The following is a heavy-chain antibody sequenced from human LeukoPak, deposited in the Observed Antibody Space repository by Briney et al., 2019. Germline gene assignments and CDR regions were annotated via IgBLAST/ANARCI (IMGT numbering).Heavy chain of an antibody. CDR2: IYTSGST. CDR3: ARASYGSGSYMFDY. CDR1: GGSISSYY. V-gene: IGHV4-4*07. Sequence: SETLSLTCTVSGGSISSYYWSWIRQPAGKGLEWIGRIYTSGSTNYNPSLKRRVTMSVDTSKNQFSLKLSSVTAADTAVYYCARASYGSGSYMFDYWGKGTLVTVSS. J-gene: IGHJ4*02. D-gene: IGHD3-10*01.